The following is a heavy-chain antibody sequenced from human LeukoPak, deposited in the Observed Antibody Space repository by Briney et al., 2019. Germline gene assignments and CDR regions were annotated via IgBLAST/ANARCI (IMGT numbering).Heavy chain of an antibody. Sequence: GGSLRPSCAASGFTFSNAWMSWVRQAPGKGLEWVGRIKSKTDGGTTDYAAPVKGRFTISRDDSKNTLYLQMNSLKTEDTAVYYCTATEYYDILTGHGGDFDYWGQGTLVTVSS. D-gene: IGHD3-9*01. V-gene: IGHV3-15*01. CDR1: GFTFSNAW. J-gene: IGHJ4*02. CDR3: TATEYYDILTGHGGDFDY. CDR2: IKSKTDGGTT.